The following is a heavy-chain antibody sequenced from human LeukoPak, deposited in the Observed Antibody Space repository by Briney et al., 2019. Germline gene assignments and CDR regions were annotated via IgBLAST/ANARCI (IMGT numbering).Heavy chain of an antibody. V-gene: IGHV4-31*03. D-gene: IGHD2-21*02. Sequence: SETLSLTCTVSGGSISSGSSYWSWIRQHPGRGLEWIGNIYYSGSTYYNPSLRSRVTISTDTSKNQFSLKLSSVTAADTAVYYRARTDRHWFDPWGQGTLVTVSS. CDR1: GGSISSGSSY. CDR2: IYYSGST. CDR3: ARTDRHWFDP. J-gene: IGHJ5*02.